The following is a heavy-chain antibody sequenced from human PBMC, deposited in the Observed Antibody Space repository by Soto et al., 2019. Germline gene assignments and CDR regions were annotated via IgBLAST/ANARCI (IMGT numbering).Heavy chain of an antibody. V-gene: IGHV1-24*01. CDR1: GYTLTKLS. CDR2: FDPEDGET. J-gene: IGHJ6*02. CDR3: ATEHSESYYYYGLDV. D-gene: IGHD1-26*01. Sequence: ASVKVSCKVSGYTLTKLSIHWVRQAPGKGLEWMGGFDPEDGETIYAQKFQGRVTTTEDTSTDTAYMELSSLRSEDTAVYYCATEHSESYYYYGLDVWGQGTTVTVSS.